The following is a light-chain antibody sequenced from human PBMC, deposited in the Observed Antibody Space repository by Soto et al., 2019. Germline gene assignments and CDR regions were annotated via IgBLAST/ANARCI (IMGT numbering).Light chain of an antibody. CDR2: DVA. CDR3: VSFTSSTTYV. CDR1: SSDVGGSNF. J-gene: IGLJ1*01. V-gene: IGLV2-14*03. Sequence: QSVLTQPASVSASPGQSITISCTGTSSDVGGSNFVSWYQQHPGKPPKLIIYDVATRPSGVSNRFSGSKSGSTASLIISRLQTEDEAAYYCVSFTSSTTYVFGSGTKLTVL.